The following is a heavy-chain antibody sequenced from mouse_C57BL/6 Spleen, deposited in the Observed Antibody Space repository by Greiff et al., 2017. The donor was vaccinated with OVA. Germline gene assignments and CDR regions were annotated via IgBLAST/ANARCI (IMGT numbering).Heavy chain of an antibody. V-gene: IGHV3-6*01. CDR2: ISYDGSN. J-gene: IGHJ3*01. CDR1: GYSITSGYY. D-gene: IGHD1-1*01. CDR3: ARDADYYGSSYGPY. Sequence: VQLKESGPGLVKPSQSLSLTCSVTGYSITSGYYWNWIRQFPGNKLEWMGYISYDGSNNYNPSLKNRISITRDTSKNQFFLKLNSVTTEDTATYYCARDADYYGSSYGPYWGQGTLVTVSA.